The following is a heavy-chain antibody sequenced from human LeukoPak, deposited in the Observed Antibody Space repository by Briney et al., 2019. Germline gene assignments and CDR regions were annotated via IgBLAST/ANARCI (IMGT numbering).Heavy chain of an antibody. CDR2: IYTSGST. CDR3: ARDGTYGSGSYYRLNWFDP. Sequence: PSETLSLTCTVSGGSISSYYWSWIRQPAGKGLEWIGRIYTSGSTNYNPSLKSRVTMSVDTSKNQFSLKPSSVTAADTAVHYCARDGTYGSGSYYRLNWFDPWGQGTLVTVSS. V-gene: IGHV4-4*07. J-gene: IGHJ5*02. D-gene: IGHD3-10*01. CDR1: GGSISSYY.